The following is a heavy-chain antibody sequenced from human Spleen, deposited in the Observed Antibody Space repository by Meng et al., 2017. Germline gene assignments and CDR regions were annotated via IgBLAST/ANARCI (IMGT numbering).Heavy chain of an antibody. CDR1: GFPLSSTGMG. Sequence: QITLKESGPPLVQPTQTLTLTCTFSGFPLSSTGMGVAWLRQPPGKALEWLAIIYWDDDKTYSPSLRNRVTITKDTSRNQVVLTMTNMDYMDTATYECARQGGRWVDPWGQGPLVTVSS. D-gene: IGHD6-25*01. CDR3: ARQGGRWVDP. J-gene: IGHJ5*02. V-gene: IGHV2-5*02. CDR2: IYWDDDK.